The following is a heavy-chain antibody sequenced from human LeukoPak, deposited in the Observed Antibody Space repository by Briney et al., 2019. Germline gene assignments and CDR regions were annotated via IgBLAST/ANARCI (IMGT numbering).Heavy chain of an antibody. V-gene: IGHV1-24*01. CDR3: ATGYSSGWPYYFDY. J-gene: IGHJ4*02. CDR2: FDPEDGET. Sequence: GASVKVSCKVSGYTLTELSMHWVRQAPGKGLEWMGGFDPEDGETIYAQKFQGRVTMTEDTSTDTAYMELSSLRSEDTAVYYCATGYSSGWPYYFDYWGQGTLVTVSS. D-gene: IGHD6-19*01. CDR1: GYTLTELS.